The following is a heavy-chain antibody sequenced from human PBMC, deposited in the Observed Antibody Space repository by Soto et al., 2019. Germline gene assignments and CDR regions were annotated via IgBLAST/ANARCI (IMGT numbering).Heavy chain of an antibody. V-gene: IGHV4-59*11. Sequence: PSETLSLTCSVSGVSISDHIWSWIRQPPGKGLEWIGSVYSSGSTSYTPSLKSRVTISVDKSKAQFSLKLSSVTAADTAVYYCARAPARPRFDCWGQGTLVTVSS. CDR3: ARAPARPRFDC. D-gene: IGHD6-6*01. CDR1: GVSISDHI. J-gene: IGHJ4*02. CDR2: VYSSGST.